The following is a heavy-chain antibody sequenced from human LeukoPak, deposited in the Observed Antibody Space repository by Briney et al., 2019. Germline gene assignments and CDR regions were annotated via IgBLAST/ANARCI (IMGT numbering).Heavy chain of an antibody. V-gene: IGHV1-69*06. Sequence: ASVKVSCKASGGTFSSYAISWVRQAPGQGLEWMGGIIPIFGTANYAQKFQGRVTITADKSTSTAYMELSSLRSEDTAVYYCAGRWGTVVRGVIDYWGQGTLVTVSS. J-gene: IGHJ4*02. CDR2: IIPIFGTA. CDR1: GGTFSSYA. CDR3: AGRWGTVVRGVIDY. D-gene: IGHD3-10*01.